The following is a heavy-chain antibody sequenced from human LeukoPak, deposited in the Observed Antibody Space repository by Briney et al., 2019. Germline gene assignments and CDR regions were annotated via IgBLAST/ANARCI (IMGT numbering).Heavy chain of an antibody. Sequence: ASVKVSCKASGYTFTGYYMHWVRQAPGQGLEWMGWINPNSGGTNYAQKFQGRVTMTRDTSISTAYMELSRLRSDDTAVYYCARDSEATESWYFDLWGSGTLVTVSS. CDR3: ARDSEATESWYFDL. D-gene: IGHD5-12*01. J-gene: IGHJ2*01. CDR1: GYTFTGYY. V-gene: IGHV1-2*02. CDR2: INPNSGGT.